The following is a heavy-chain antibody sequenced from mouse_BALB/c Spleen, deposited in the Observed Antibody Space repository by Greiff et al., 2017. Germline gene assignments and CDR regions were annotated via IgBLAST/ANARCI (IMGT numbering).Heavy chain of an antibody. CDR3: ARGYDGGAMDY. D-gene: IGHD2-2*01. Sequence: EVQLQQSGPELVKPGASVKMSCKASGYTFTSYVMHWVKQKPGQGLEWIGYINPYNDGTKYNEKFKGKATLSSDKSSSTAYMELSSLTSEDSAVYYCARGYDGGAMDYWGQGTSVTVSS. CDR2: INPYNDGT. J-gene: IGHJ4*01. V-gene: IGHV1-14*01. CDR1: GYTFTSYV.